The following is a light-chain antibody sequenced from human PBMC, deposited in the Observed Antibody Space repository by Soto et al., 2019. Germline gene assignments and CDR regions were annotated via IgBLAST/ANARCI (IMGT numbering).Light chain of an antibody. CDR1: ASNVGNNY. CDR2: DNN. J-gene: IGLJ1*01. CDR3: GTWDSSLGVFV. Sequence: QAVVTQPPSVSAAPGQKVIISCSGSASNVGNNYVTWYQQLPGSAPKLLIDDNNKRPSGIPDRFSGSKSGTSATLGITGLQTGDEADYYCGTWDSSLGVFVFGTGTQLTVL. V-gene: IGLV1-51*01.